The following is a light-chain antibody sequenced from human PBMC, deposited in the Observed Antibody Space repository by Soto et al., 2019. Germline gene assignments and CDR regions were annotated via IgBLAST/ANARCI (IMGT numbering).Light chain of an antibody. Sequence: EIVLTQSPGTLSLSPGERATLSCRASQSVSSYYLAWYQQKPGQAPRLLIYAASSRATGIPDRFSGGGSGTAFPLTTSTLEPDDFAVYYCQQCGSSPWTFGQGTKVDI. CDR1: QSVSSYY. CDR2: AAS. J-gene: IGKJ1*01. V-gene: IGKV3-20*01. CDR3: QQCGSSPWT.